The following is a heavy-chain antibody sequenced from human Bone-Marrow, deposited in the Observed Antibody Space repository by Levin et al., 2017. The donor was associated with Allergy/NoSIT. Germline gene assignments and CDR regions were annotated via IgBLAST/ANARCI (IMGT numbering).Heavy chain of an antibody. CDR2: IYYRGNA. V-gene: IGHV4-31*02. Sequence: SQTLSLTCTVSADSISSGDYYWNWLRQHPGKGLEWIGYIYYRGNAFYNPSLKSRVSISVDTSKNQFSLKMNSATAADSAVYYCARERLNCTGGSCYFGYLDSWGQGTVVTVSS. CDR3: ARERLNCTGGSCYFGYLDS. D-gene: IGHD2-15*01. CDR1: ADSISSGDYY. J-gene: IGHJ4*02.